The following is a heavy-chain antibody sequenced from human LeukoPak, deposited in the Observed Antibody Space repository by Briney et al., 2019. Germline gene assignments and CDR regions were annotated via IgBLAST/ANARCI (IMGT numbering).Heavy chain of an antibody. CDR2: VSWDGDTT. D-gene: IGHD3-10*01. CDR1: GFTFDDYI. Sequence: PGGSLRLSCAASGFTFDDYIMHWVRQAPGKGLEWVSLVSWDGDTTYYADSVKGRFTISRDNAKNSLYLQMNSLRAEDTAVYYCARGYGSGSSHIDYWGQGTLVTVSS. CDR3: ARGYGSGSSHIDY. J-gene: IGHJ4*02. V-gene: IGHV3-43*01.